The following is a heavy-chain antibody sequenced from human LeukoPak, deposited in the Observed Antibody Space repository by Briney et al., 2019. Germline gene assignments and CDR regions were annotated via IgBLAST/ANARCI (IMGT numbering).Heavy chain of an antibody. Sequence: GGSLRLSCAASGFTFSTYDMSWVRQAPGKGLEWVSIISDNGGSTYHADSVRGWLTISRDNYKNALFLQMSSLRDEDTAVYYCAKQGYCKGGSCHGDYYYVMDVWGQGTTVTVSS. D-gene: IGHD2-15*01. CDR1: GFTFSTYD. CDR2: ISDNGGST. CDR3: AKQGYCKGGSCHGDYYYVMDV. V-gene: IGHV3-23*01. J-gene: IGHJ6*02.